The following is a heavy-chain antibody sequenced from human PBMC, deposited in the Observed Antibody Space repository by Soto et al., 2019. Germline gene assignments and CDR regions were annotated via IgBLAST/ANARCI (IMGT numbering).Heavy chain of an antibody. CDR3: AKDLALTRCISTTCYEYYYFGMDV. V-gene: IGHV3-66*02. J-gene: IGHJ6*02. D-gene: IGHD2-2*01. CDR2: IYSGGST. CDR1: GFTVSSNY. Sequence: GGSLRLSCAASGFTVSSNYMSWVRQAPGKGLEWVSVIYSGGSTYYADSVKGRFTISRDNSKNTLYPQMNSLRAEDTAVYYCAKDLALTRCISTTCYEYYYFGMDVWGQGTTVTVSS.